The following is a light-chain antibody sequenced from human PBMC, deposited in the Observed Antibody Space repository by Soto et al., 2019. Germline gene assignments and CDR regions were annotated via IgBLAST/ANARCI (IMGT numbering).Light chain of an antibody. CDR1: QSVSN. V-gene: IGKV3-15*01. CDR3: QQRRNWQVT. Sequence: EIVMTQSPATLSVSPGERATLSCRASQSVSNVAWYQQKLGQAPRLLIYGASTRATGIPARFSGSGSGTDFTLTISSLEPEDFAVYYCQQRRNWQVTFGQGTRLEIK. CDR2: GAS. J-gene: IGKJ5*01.